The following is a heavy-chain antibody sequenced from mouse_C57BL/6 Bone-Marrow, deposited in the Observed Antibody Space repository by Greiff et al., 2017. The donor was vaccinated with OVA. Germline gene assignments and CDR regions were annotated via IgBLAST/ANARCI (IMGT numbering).Heavy chain of an antibody. CDR2: IDPSDSET. V-gene: IGHV1-52*01. Sequence: VQLQQPGAELVRPGSSVKLSCKASGYTFTSYWMHWVKQRPIQGLEWIGNIDPSDSETHYNQKFKDKATLTVDKSSSTAYMQLSSLTSEDSAVYYCARNLCGSSYCYAMDYWGQGTSVTVSS. CDR3: ARNLCGSSYCYAMDY. D-gene: IGHD1-1*01. J-gene: IGHJ4*01. CDR1: GYTFTSYW.